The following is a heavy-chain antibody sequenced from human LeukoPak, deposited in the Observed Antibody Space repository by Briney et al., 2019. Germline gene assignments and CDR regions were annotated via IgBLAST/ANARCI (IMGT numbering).Heavy chain of an antibody. D-gene: IGHD5-12*01. CDR3: AKDMASSIVATITYYYYGMDV. V-gene: IGHV3-9*01. Sequence: GRSLRLSCAASGFTFDDYAMHWVRHAPGKGLEWVSGISWNSGSIGYADSVKGRFTISRDNAKNSLYLQMNSLRAEDTALYYCAKDMASSIVATITYYYYGMDVWGQGTTVTVSS. J-gene: IGHJ6*02. CDR2: ISWNSGSI. CDR1: GFTFDDYA.